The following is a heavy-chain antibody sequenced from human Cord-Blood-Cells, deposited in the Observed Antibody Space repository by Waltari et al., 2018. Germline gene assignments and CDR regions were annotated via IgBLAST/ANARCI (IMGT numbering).Heavy chain of an antibody. Sequence: QVQLVQSGAEVKKPGSSVKVSCKASGGTSSSYAISWVRQAPGQGLEWMGGIIHNFGTANYAQKFQGRVTITADESTSTAYMELSSLRSEDTAVYYCARSRGAAAAPNWFDPWGQGTLVTVSS. J-gene: IGHJ5*02. D-gene: IGHD6-13*01. CDR1: GGTSSSYA. CDR3: ARSRGAAAAPNWFDP. V-gene: IGHV1-69*01. CDR2: IIHNFGTA.